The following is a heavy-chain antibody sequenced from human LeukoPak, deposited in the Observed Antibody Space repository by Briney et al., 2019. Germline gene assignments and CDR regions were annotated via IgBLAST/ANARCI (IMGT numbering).Heavy chain of an antibody. J-gene: IGHJ3*02. CDR2: MYSGGST. V-gene: IGHV3-53*01. CDR1: GFSVSSNY. Sequence: GGSLRLSRAASGFSVSSNYMSWARQAPGKGLEWVSVMYSGGSTYYADSVQGRFTISRDSSKNTLYLQMNSLRAEDTAVYYCARKYYYDSSGSDAFDIWGQGTMVTVSS. CDR3: ARKYYYDSSGSDAFDI. D-gene: IGHD3-22*01.